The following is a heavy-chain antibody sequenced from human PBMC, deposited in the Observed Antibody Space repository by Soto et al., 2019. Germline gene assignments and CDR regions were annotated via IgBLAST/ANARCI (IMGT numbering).Heavy chain of an antibody. J-gene: IGHJ4*02. V-gene: IGHV1-18*01. CDR1: GYTFTSYG. CDR2: ISAHNGNT. Sequence: QVQLVQSGAEVKKPGASVKVSCKASGYTFTSYGISWVRQAPGQGLEWMGWISAHNGNTKYAQKVQGRVTMTTDTPTSKANMELRSLRSDATAVDYCARGPEIFDYWGQGTLVTVSA. CDR3: ARGPEIFDY.